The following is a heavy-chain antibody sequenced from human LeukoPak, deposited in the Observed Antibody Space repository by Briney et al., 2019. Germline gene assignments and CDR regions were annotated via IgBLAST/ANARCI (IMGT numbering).Heavy chain of an antibody. D-gene: IGHD3-16*01. CDR2: TYSDGNT. J-gene: IGHJ6*02. CDR3: ARDRVEVTTSMLGGVKRTVTDYYGMDV. Sequence: GGSLRLSCGASGFTVSNNHMSWVRQAPGKGLEWVSITYSDGNTYYADSVKGRFTISRDNSRNTLYVQMNSLRAEDTAVYFCARDRVEVTTSMLGGVKRTVTDYYGMDVWGQGTTVTVSS. V-gene: IGHV3-53*01. CDR1: GFTVSNNH.